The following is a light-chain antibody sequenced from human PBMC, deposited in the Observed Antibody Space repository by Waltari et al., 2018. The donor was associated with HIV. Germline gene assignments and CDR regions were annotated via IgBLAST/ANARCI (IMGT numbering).Light chain of an antibody. CDR2: GN. CDR3: QTYDSSLSGSVV. V-gene: IGLV1-40*01. J-gene: IGLJ2*01. Sequence: QSVLTQPPSVSGAPGQTVTISCTGSSSNIGARFDVHWSPQIPATAPKLLMYGNNRPSGVPDRFSGSKSGTSASLAITGLQAEDEADYYCQTYDSSLSGSVVFGGGTKLTVL. CDR1: SSNIGARFD.